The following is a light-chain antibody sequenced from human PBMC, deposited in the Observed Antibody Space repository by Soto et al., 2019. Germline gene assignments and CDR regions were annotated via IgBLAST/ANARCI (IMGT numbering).Light chain of an antibody. CDR3: NSYTSSSTLV. Sequence: QSALTQPASVSGSPGQSITISCTGNSSDVGGYKYVSWYQQHPGKAPKLIIYDVTNRPSGVSSRFSGSKSGNTASLTISGLHAEDEADYYCNSYTSSSTLVFGGGTKVTVL. CDR2: DVT. V-gene: IGLV2-14*01. CDR1: SSDVGGYKY. J-gene: IGLJ2*01.